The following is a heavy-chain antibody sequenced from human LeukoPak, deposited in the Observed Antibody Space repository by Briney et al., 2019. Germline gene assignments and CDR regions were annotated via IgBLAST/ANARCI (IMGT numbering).Heavy chain of an antibody. Sequence: ASVKVSCKASGYTFTGYYMHWVRQAPGQGLEWMGWINPNSGGTNYAQKFQGRVTMTRDTSISTAYMELSRLRSDDTAVYYCARAAYGTAVAALLLDYWGQGTLVTVSS. V-gene: IGHV1-2*02. J-gene: IGHJ4*02. D-gene: IGHD6-19*01. CDR2: INPNSGGT. CDR3: ARAAYGTAVAALLLDY. CDR1: GYTFTGYY.